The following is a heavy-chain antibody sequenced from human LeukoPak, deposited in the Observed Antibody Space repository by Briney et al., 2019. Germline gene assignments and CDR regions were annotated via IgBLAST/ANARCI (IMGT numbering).Heavy chain of an antibody. Sequence: SETLSLICTVSGDSISSYSWSCIRQPPGKGLEWIGYIRYGGSTDYNPSLKSRVTISVDTSKNQFSLKLSSVTAADTAVYYCAREAVSGWYDYFDYWGQGTLVTVSS. D-gene: IGHD6-19*01. J-gene: IGHJ4*02. CDR1: GDSISSYS. CDR2: IRYGGST. V-gene: IGHV4-59*01. CDR3: AREAVSGWYDYFDY.